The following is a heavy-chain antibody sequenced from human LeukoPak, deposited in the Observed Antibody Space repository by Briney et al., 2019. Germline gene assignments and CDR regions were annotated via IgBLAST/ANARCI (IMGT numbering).Heavy chain of an antibody. CDR1: GYTFTSYY. CDR3: ASICGGDCYRYNWFDP. CDR2: INPSGGST. Sequence: ASVKVSCKASGYTFTSYYMHWVRQAPGQGLEWMGIINPSGGSTSYAQKFQDRVTITADKSTSTAYMELSSLRSEDTAVYYCASICGGDCYRYNWFDPWGQGTLVTVSS. J-gene: IGHJ5*02. V-gene: IGHV1-46*01. D-gene: IGHD2-21*02.